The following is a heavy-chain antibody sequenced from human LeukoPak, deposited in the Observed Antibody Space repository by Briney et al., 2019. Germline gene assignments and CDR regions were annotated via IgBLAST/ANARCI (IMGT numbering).Heavy chain of an antibody. CDR1: GFTFSSYG. V-gene: IGHV3-30*18. CDR2: ISYDGSNK. D-gene: IGHD2-15*01. CDR3: AKAPVTSCRGAFCYPLDS. Sequence: PGRSLRLSCAASGFTFSSYGMHWVRQAPGKGLEWVAVISYDGSNKYYADSVKGRFTISRDNSKNTLYLQMNNLRTEDAAIYYCAKAPVTSCRGAFCYPLDSWGQGTLVTVSS. J-gene: IGHJ4*02.